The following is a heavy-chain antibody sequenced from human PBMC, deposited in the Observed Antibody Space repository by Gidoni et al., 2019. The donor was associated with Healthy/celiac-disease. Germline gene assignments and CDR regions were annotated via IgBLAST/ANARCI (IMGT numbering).Heavy chain of an antibody. CDR3: ARGRLGPYSSGWFDY. J-gene: IGHJ4*02. V-gene: IGHV3-33*01. CDR1: GFTFSSYG. Sequence: QVQLVESGGGVVQPGRSLRLSCAASGFTFSSYGMPWVRQAPGKGLGWVAVIWYDGSNKYYADSVKCRFTISRDNSKNTLYLQMNSLRAEDTAVYYCARGRLGPYSSGWFDYWGQGTLVTVSS. D-gene: IGHD6-19*01. CDR2: IWYDGSNK.